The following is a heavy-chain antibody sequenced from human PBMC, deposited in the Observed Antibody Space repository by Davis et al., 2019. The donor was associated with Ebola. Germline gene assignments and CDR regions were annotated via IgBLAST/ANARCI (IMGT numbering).Heavy chain of an antibody. CDR2: IIPIFGTA. Sequence: AASVKVSCKASGGTFSSYAINWVRQAPGQGLEWMGGIIPIFGTANYAQKFQGRVTITADKSTSTAYMELSSLRSEDTAVYYCARVPGGITGMYYYYGMDVWGQGTTVTVSS. D-gene: IGHD1-20*01. V-gene: IGHV1-69*06. CDR3: ARVPGGITGMYYYYGMDV. J-gene: IGHJ6*02. CDR1: GGTFSSYA.